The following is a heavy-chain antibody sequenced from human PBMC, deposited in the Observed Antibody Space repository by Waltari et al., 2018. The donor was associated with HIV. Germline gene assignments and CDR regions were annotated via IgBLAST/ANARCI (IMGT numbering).Heavy chain of an antibody. CDR3: AAERPLTSSEFGYY. Sequence: QVQLQESGPGLVKPSQTLALTCTVSGASINTGTYYWSWIRQPVGNGLEWIGRIYTGGSTNYNPSPKSRVIMSVDTSMNHFSLRLSSVTAADTAVYYCAAERPLTSSEFGYYWGQGTLVTVSS. CDR1: GASINTGTYY. CDR2: IYTGGST. D-gene: IGHD2-2*01. V-gene: IGHV4-61*02. J-gene: IGHJ4*02.